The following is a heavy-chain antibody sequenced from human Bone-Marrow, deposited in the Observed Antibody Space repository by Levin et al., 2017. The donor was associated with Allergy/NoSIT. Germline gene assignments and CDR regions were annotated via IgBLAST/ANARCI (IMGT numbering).Heavy chain of an antibody. D-gene: IGHD6-13*01. CDR2: IFWNGEK. CDR1: GFSLSTSGVS. J-gene: IGHJ4*02. V-gene: IGHV2-5*01. CDR3: AHSRGLAADGLGY. Sequence: SGPTLVKPPQTLTLTCTFSGFSLSTSGVSVGWIRQPSGKALEWLALIFWNGEKNYGPSLKSRLAITKDTSKNEVVLTMTNMDPTDTSTYCCAHSRGLAADGLGYWGQGTLVSVSS.